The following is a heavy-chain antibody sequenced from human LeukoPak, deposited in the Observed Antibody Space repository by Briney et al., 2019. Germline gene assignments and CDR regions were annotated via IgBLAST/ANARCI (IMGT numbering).Heavy chain of an antibody. Sequence: WIGEINHSGSTNYNPSLKSRVTISVDTSKNQFSLKLSSVTAADTAVYYCARVSSGWSDAFDIWGQGTMVTVSS. CDR3: ARVSSGWSDAFDI. J-gene: IGHJ3*02. CDR2: INHSGST. D-gene: IGHD6-19*01. V-gene: IGHV4-34*01.